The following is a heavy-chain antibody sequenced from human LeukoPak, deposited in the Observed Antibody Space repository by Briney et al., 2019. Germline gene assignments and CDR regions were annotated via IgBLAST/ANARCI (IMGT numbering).Heavy chain of an antibody. J-gene: IGHJ4*02. V-gene: IGHV3-74*01. CDR1: GFTFSSYW. Sequence: GGSLRLSCAASGFTFSSYWMHWVRQASGKGLVWVSRIKSDGSSTSYADSVKGRFTISRDNAKNTLYLQMNSLRAEDTAVYYCSGSYQGHYWGQGTLVTVSS. CDR3: SGSYQGHY. CDR2: IKSDGSST. D-gene: IGHD3-10*01.